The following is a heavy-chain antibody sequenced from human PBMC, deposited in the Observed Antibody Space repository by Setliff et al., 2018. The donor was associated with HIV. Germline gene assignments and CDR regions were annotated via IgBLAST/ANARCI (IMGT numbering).Heavy chain of an antibody. V-gene: IGHV3-74*01. Sequence: GGSLRLSCAASEFTFSNSWMHWVRQAPGKGLVWVSTINSDGSSTNYADSVKGRFTISRDNAKNTLYLQMNSLRGGDTAVYYCHYFMDVWGKGTTVTVSS. J-gene: IGHJ6*03. CDR1: EFTFSNSW. CDR3: HYFMDV. CDR2: INSDGSST.